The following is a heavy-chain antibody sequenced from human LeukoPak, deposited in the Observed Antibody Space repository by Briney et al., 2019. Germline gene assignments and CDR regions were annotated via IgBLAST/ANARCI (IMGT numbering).Heavy chain of an antibody. J-gene: IGHJ4*02. CDR1: GFTFSSYW. V-gene: IGHV3-7*01. Sequence: GGSLRLSCAASGFTFSSYWMTWVRQAPGKGLEWLANIKEDGSEKYYVDSVKGRFTISRDNAKSSLYLQMNSLRAEDTAVYYCARGRGMGYWGQGTLVTVSS. CDR3: ARGRGMGY. CDR2: IKEDGSEK. D-gene: IGHD3-16*01.